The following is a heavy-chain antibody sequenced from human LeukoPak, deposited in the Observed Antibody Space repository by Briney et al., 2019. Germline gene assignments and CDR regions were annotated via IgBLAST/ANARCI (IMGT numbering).Heavy chain of an antibody. CDR2: IYYSGFT. V-gene: IGHV4-59*02. J-gene: IGHJ6*03. D-gene: IGHD3-10*01. CDR1: GGSVSSYY. CDR3: ARGGIRGVNPYYYYLDV. Sequence: SETLSLTCTVSGGSVSSYYWSWIRQPPGEGLEWIGYIYYSGFTNYNPSLKSRVTISVDTSKNQFSLNLSSVTAADTAIYYCARGGIRGVNPYYYYLDVWGKGTTVTVSS.